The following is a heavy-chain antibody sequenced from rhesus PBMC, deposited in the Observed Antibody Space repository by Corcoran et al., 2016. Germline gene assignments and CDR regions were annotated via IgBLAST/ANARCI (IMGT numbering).Heavy chain of an antibody. Sequence: QVQLQESGPGVVKPSETLSRTSAVSGGSISSGYDWSWIRQLPGTGLEWSGYIHGSSWTNTSIPSLQNRVTISKAPSTIQFSLNLSSVTPADTAVYYCERSLYYYDSGYYTWGQGVLVTVSS. CDR3: ERSLYYYDSGYYT. J-gene: IGHJ4*01. V-gene: IGHV4-76*01. CDR1: GGSISSGYD. D-gene: IGHD3-28*01. CDR2: IHGSSWTN.